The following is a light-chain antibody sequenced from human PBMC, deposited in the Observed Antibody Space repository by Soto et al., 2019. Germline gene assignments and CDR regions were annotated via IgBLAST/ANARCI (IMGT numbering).Light chain of an antibody. CDR2: GTS. CDR3: QDYGGSPLVT. J-gene: IGKJ5*01. V-gene: IGKV3-20*01. Sequence: EIVLTQSPGTLSLSPGERATLSCRASQSVSSSYLAWYQQKPGQAPRLLIYGTSSRATGIPDRFSGSGSGTDFTLTISRLEPEDFGVYFCQDYGGSPLVTFGQGTRLEIK. CDR1: QSVSSSY.